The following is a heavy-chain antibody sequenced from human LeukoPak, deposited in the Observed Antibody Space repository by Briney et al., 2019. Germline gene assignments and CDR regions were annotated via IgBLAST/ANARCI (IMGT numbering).Heavy chain of an antibody. CDR1: GYTLTSYY. J-gene: IGHJ3*02. Sequence: ASVKVSCTASGYTLTSYYLHWVRQAPGQGLEWMAIINPSGGSTSHAQKFQGRVTITADESTSTAYMELSSLRSEDTAVYYCARPPPYDSSAFDIWGQGTMVTVSS. CDR3: ARPPPYDSSAFDI. CDR2: INPSGGST. D-gene: IGHD3-22*01. V-gene: IGHV1-46*01.